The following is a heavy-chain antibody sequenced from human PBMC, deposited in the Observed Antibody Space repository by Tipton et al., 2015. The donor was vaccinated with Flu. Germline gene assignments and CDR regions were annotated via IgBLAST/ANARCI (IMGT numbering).Heavy chain of an antibody. J-gene: IGHJ6*03. V-gene: IGHV4-34*01. CDR3: ARGPRRNSSSWYLGYYYYYYMDV. CDR1: GGSFSGYY. D-gene: IGHD6-13*01. CDR2: INHSGST. Sequence: GLVKPSETLSLTCAVYGGSFSGYYWSWIRQPPGKGLEWIGEINHSGSTNYNPSLKSRVTISVDTSKNQFSLKLSSVTAADTAVYYCARGPRRNSSSWYLGYYYYYYMDVWGKGTTVTVSS.